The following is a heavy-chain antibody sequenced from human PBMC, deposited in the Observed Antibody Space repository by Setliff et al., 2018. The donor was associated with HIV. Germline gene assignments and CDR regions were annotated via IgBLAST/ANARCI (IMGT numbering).Heavy chain of an antibody. Sequence: PSETLSLTCAVSGYSISSGYYWGWIRQPPGKGLEWIGSIYHSGSTYYNPSLKSRVTISVDTSKNQFSLKLSSVTAADTAVYYCARGRYSGGYGYWGQGTLVTVSS. D-gene: IGHD1-26*01. J-gene: IGHJ4*02. V-gene: IGHV4-38-2*01. CDR3: ARGRYSGGYGY. CDR1: GYSISSGYY. CDR2: IYHSGST.